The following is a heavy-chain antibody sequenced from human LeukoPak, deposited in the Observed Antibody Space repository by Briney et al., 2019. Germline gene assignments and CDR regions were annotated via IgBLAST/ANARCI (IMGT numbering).Heavy chain of an antibody. D-gene: IGHD3-10*01. CDR3: AGALMVRGVPSWFDP. Sequence: PSETLSLTCTVSGGSISSYYWSWIRQPAGKGLEWIGRVYTSGSTNYNPSLKSRVTMSVDTSKNQFSLKLSSVTAADTAVYYCAGALMVRGVPSWFDPWSQGTLVTVSS. J-gene: IGHJ5*02. V-gene: IGHV4-4*07. CDR1: GGSISSYY. CDR2: VYTSGST.